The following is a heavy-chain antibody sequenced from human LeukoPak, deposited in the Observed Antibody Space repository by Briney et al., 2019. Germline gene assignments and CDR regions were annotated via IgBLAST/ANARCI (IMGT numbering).Heavy chain of an antibody. CDR3: ARRAGEYSHPYDY. Sequence: GGSLRLSCVASGFTFTSYWMSWVRQAPGKGLEWVSFIYSDNTHYSDSVKGRFTISRDNSKNTLYLQMNSLRAEDTAVYYCARRAGEYSHPYDYWGQRTLVTVSS. J-gene: IGHJ4*02. CDR2: IYSDNT. D-gene: IGHD4-17*01. CDR1: GFTFTSYW. V-gene: IGHV3-53*01.